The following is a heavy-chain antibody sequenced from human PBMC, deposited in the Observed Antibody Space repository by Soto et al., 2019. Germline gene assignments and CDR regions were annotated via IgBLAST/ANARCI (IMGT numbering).Heavy chain of an antibody. V-gene: IGHV3-23*01. CDR1: GFTFSSYA. J-gene: IGHJ4*02. CDR2: ISGSGGST. D-gene: IGHD3-3*01. Sequence: EVQLLESGGGLVQPGGSLRLSCAASGFTFSSYAMSWVRQAPGKGLEWVSAISGSGGSTYYADSVKGRFTISRDNSKNARYLQMNSLRAEDTAVYYCAKGPGYDFWSGYYPFDYWGQGTLVTVSS. CDR3: AKGPGYDFWSGYYPFDY.